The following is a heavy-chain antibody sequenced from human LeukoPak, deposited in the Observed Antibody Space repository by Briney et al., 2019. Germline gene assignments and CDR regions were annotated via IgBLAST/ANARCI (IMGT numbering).Heavy chain of an antibody. V-gene: IGHV3-23*01. CDR1: GFSFSSYA. CDR3: AKDPWPPSSGPYMDV. CDR2: ISGSGDST. Sequence: GGSLRLSCAASGFSFSSYAITWVRQSPGKGLEWVSAISGSGDSTYYSDSVKGRFTISRDNSKNTLYLQMNSLRAEDTAVYYCAKDPWPPSSGPYMDVWGKGTTVTVSS. J-gene: IGHJ6*03. D-gene: IGHD3-10*01.